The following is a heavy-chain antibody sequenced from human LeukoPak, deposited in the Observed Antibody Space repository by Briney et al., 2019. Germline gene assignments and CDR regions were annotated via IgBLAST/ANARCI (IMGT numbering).Heavy chain of an antibody. CDR3: AKVESSGWYGVY. CDR2: IGYTGDST. CDR1: GFTFSSYA. J-gene: IGHJ4*02. D-gene: IGHD6-19*01. Sequence: GGSLRLSCAASGFTFSSYAMNWVRQAPGKGLEWVSGIGYTGDSTFYADSVKGRFTVSRDSSKNTLFLHMNSLRAEDTAVYYCAKVESSGWYGVYWGQGTLVTVSS. V-gene: IGHV3-23*01.